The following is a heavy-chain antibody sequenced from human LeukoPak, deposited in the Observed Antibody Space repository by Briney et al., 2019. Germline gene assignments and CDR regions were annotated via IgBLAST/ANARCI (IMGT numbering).Heavy chain of an antibody. D-gene: IGHD3-10*01. CDR2: MNPNSGNT. CDR1: GYTFTSYD. J-gene: IGHJ4*02. V-gene: IGHV1-8*01. CDR3: ASDGSEDFDY. Sequence: ASVKVSCKASGYTFTSYDINWVRQATGQGLEWMGWMNPNSGNTGHAQKFQGRVTMTRNTSISTAYMELSSLRSEDTAVYYCASDGSEDFDYWGQGTLVTVSS.